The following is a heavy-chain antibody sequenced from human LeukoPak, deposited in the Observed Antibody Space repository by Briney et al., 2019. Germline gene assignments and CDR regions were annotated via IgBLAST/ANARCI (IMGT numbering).Heavy chain of an antibody. CDR3: ARERGYYDSPYYFDY. V-gene: IGHV4-4*07. Sequence: SETLSLTSAVPGDSLICYSWSWIRQPAGKGREWIGRIDTSTSTNYNVSRKSRVTIEVDKSTIQFSMKLSSVNAADTAVYYCARERGYYDSPYYFDYWGQGTLVTVSS. CDR2: IDTSTST. D-gene: IGHD3-22*01. CDR1: GDSLICYS. J-gene: IGHJ4*02.